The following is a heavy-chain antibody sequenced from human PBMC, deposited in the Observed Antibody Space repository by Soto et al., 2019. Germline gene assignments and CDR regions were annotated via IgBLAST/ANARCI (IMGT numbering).Heavy chain of an antibody. CDR2: IKTSGDTT. V-gene: IGHV3-23*05. D-gene: IGHD2-21*02. CDR3: TKDVTGDIGADF. J-gene: IGHJ4*02. Sequence: GWSLRLSCAASGFAFSNCAMSWVRQAPGKGLEWVSTIKTSGDTTFYADPVKGRFTTSRDDSKNTLYLQMNSLRAEDTATYYCTKDVTGDIGADFWGQGTPVTVSS. CDR1: GFAFSNCA.